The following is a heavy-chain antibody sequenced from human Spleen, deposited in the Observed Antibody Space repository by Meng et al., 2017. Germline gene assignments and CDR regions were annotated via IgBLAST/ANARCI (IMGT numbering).Heavy chain of an antibody. V-gene: IGHV3-23*01. Sequence: ESLKISCAASGFTFSSYAMSWVRQAPGKGLEWVSAISGSGGSTYYADSVKGRFTISRDNSKNTLYLQMNSLRAEDTAVYYCARDAGTGELDYWGQGTLVTVSS. CDR1: GFTFSSYA. D-gene: IGHD6-13*01. CDR3: ARDAGTGELDY. J-gene: IGHJ4*02. CDR2: ISGSGGST.